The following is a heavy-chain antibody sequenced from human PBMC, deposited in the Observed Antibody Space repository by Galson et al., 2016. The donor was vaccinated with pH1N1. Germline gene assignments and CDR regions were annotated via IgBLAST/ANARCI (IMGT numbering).Heavy chain of an antibody. CDR1: GYIFTSQW. J-gene: IGHJ3*02. Sequence: QSGAEVTKPGESLKISCKASGYIFTSQWIAWVRQVPGKGLEWVGVVNPGDSTIRYSPSFQGQVTISSDKSIGTAYLQWISLRASDTAMYYCARQYDFGDYRGNAFDIWGQGTVVIVSS. D-gene: IGHD4-17*01. CDR2: VNPGDSTI. CDR3: ARQYDFGDYRGNAFDI. V-gene: IGHV5-51*03.